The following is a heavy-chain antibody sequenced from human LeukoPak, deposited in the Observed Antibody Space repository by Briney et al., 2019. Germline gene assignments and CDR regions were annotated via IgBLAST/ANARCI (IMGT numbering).Heavy chain of an antibody. CDR1: GGSISSGGYS. D-gene: IGHD2-2*01. CDR2: IYHSGST. Sequence: SETLSLTCAVSGGSISSGGYSWSWIRQPPGKGLEWIGYIYHSGSTYYNPSLKSRVTISVDRSKNQFSLKLSPVTAADTAVYYCARVDCSSTSCYPDYWGQGTLVTVSS. V-gene: IGHV4-30-2*01. J-gene: IGHJ4*02. CDR3: ARVDCSSTSCYPDY.